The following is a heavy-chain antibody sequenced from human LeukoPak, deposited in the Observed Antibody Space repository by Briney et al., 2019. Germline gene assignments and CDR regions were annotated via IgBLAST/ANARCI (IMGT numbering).Heavy chain of an antibody. D-gene: IGHD5-12*01. Sequence: SETLSLTCTVSGYSISSGDFWGWIRQPPGKGLEWIGSIHHSGNTYYNASLKSRVTISVDTSNNQFSLRLSSVTAADTAVYYCARLNVDIDQNWFDPWGQGTLVTVSS. CDR2: IHHSGNT. V-gene: IGHV4-38-2*02. CDR1: GYSISSGDF. CDR3: ARLNVDIDQNWFDP. J-gene: IGHJ5*02.